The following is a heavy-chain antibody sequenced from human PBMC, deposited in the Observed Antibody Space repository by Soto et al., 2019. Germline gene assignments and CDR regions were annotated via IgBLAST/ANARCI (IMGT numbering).Heavy chain of an antibody. D-gene: IGHD6-13*01. Sequence: QVQLVQSGAEVKKPGASVKLSCRTSGYTFTHYYIHWVRQAPGQGLEWLGIINPASGSTNYAQDFQGRVTLTMDTSTTTVYMDLSGLRAEDTAIFYCARDLAAGDHWDQGTLVTVSS. CDR1: GYTFTHYY. CDR3: ARDLAAGDH. V-gene: IGHV1-46*01. J-gene: IGHJ4*02. CDR2: INPASGST.